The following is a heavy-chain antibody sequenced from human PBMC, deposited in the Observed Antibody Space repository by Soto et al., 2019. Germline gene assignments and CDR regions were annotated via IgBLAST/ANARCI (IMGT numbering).Heavy chain of an antibody. CDR2: IYYSGST. Sequence: QVQLQESGPGLVKPSQTLSLTCTVSGGSISSGGYYWSWIRQHPGKGLEWIGHIYYSGSTYYNPSLKSRVTISVDTSKNQFSLKLSSVTAADTAVYYCARSEVVVVPAAIPPWFDPWGQGTLVTVSS. D-gene: IGHD2-2*01. CDR3: ARSEVVVVPAAIPPWFDP. CDR1: GGSISSGGYY. V-gene: IGHV4-31*03. J-gene: IGHJ5*02.